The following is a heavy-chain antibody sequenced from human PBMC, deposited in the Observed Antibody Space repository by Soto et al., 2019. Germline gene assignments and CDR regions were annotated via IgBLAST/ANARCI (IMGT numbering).Heavy chain of an antibody. V-gene: IGHV3-7*01. CDR3: ASGRALDY. CDR1: GFTFRSYW. D-gene: IGHD1-26*01. CDR2: INQDGGVQ. J-gene: IGHJ4*02. Sequence: EVQLEESGGGLVQPGGSLRLSCAASGFTFRSYWTTWLRQAPGKGLEWVANINQDGGVQIYADSVKARFTISRDNAKNAVYLQMNSLRVDDTAVFYCASGRALDYWGQGTLVTVSS.